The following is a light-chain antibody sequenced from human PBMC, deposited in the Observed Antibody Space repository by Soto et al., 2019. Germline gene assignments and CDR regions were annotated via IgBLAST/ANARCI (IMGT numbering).Light chain of an antibody. CDR2: EVN. Sequence: QSVLTQPPSASGSPGQSVTISCSGTSSDVGGYNYVSWYQQLPGKAPKLMIYEVNKRPSGVPDRFSGSKSGNTASLTVSGLQADDEADYYCASYAGSNNVFGTGTKLTVL. CDR3: ASYAGSNNV. J-gene: IGLJ1*01. CDR1: SSDVGGYNY. V-gene: IGLV2-8*01.